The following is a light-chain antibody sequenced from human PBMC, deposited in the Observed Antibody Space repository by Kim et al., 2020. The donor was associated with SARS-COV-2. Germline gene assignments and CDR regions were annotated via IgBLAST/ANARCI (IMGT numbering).Light chain of an antibody. Sequence: QSITISCTGTSSDVGGYKYVSWYQQHPGKAPKLVIYEVNNRPSGVSVRFSGSKSGNTASLTISGLQAEDEADYYCSSYVNGNTNYVFGTGTKVTVL. CDR2: EVN. CDR1: SSDVGGYKY. CDR3: SSYVNGNTNYV. V-gene: IGLV2-14*01. J-gene: IGLJ1*01.